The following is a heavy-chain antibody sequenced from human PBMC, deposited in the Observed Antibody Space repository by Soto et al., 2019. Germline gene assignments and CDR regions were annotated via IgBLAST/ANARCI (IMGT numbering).Heavy chain of an antibody. Sequence: QVQLQQWGAGLLKPSETLSLTCAVYGGSFSGYYWSWIRQPPGKGLEWIGEINHSGSTNYNPSLKSRATISVDTSKNQFSLKLSSVTAADTAVYYCAREWYFDYWGQGTLVTVSS. CDR1: GGSFSGYY. CDR2: INHSGST. J-gene: IGHJ4*02. V-gene: IGHV4-34*01. CDR3: AREWYFDY. D-gene: IGHD2-8*01.